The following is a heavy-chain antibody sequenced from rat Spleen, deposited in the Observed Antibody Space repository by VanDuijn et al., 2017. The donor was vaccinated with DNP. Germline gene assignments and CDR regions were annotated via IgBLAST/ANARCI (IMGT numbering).Heavy chain of an antibody. D-gene: IGHD4-3*01. V-gene: IGHV5-27*01. J-gene: IGHJ2*01. Sequence: EVQLVESGGGLVQPGGSLTLSCAASGFTFSAYYMAWVRQAPAKGLEWVAYMGSPAYAPYYTDSVKGRFTISRDNAKSTLYLQMNSLRAEDMATYYCVRWNSGHFDYWGQGVMVTVSS. CDR3: VRWNSGHFDY. CDR2: MGSPAYAP. CDR1: GFTFSAYY.